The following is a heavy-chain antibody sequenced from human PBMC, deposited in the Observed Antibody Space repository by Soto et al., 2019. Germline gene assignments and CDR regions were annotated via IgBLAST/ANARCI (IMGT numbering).Heavy chain of an antibody. CDR1: GDSVSSNSAA. Sequence: PTLSLTCAISGDSVSSNSAAWNWIRQSPARGLEGLGSTYYRSKWYNDYAVCVQSRISINPDTSTNQFSLQLHPLTPEDTALYSCARGSVAVPYNWLDPWGQGTMVTVSS. J-gene: IGHJ5*02. V-gene: IGHV6-1*01. CDR3: ARGSVAVPYNWLDP. D-gene: IGHD6-19*01. CDR2: TYYRSKWYN.